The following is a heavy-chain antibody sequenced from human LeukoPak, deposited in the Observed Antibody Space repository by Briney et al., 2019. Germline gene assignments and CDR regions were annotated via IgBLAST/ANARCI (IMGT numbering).Heavy chain of an antibody. J-gene: IGHJ4*02. CDR2: IKEDGSEK. Sequence: GGSLRLSCAASGFTFSYHCMNWVRQAPGKGLEWVANIKEDGSEKYYGDSVKGRFTISRDNAKNSLYLEMNSLRVEDTAVYYCARDSSGYQWGQGTLVTVSS. CDR3: ARDSSGYQ. V-gene: IGHV3-7*01. D-gene: IGHD3-22*01. CDR1: GFTFSYHC.